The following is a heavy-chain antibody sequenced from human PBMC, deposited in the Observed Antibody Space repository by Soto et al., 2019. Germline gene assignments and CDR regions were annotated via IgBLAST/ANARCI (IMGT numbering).Heavy chain of an antibody. CDR2: INPSDATT. Sequence: VKVCCKACGDPFTSYYMHWVRQAPGQGLEWMGIINPSDATTYYPQRFQGRVTMTRDTSTSTVYMEVSSLRSEDTAVSYCVRVSPFLTGPDYWGQGTLVTVSS. CDR3: VRVSPFLTGPDY. D-gene: IGHD3-9*01. J-gene: IGHJ4*02. CDR1: GDPFTSYY. V-gene: IGHV1-46*03.